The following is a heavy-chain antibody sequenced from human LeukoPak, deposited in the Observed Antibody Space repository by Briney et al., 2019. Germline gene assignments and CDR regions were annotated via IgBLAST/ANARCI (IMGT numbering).Heavy chain of an antibody. CDR3: ASHTAGHGSGY. Sequence: PSETLSLTCTVSGASISSHYWSWIRQPQGKGLEWIGHIYNSGSTSYNPSLKSRVAISVDPSNNQFSLTLNSVTVADTAVYYCASHTAGHGSGYWGHGILVTVSS. V-gene: IGHV4-59*08. CDR1: GASISSHY. J-gene: IGHJ4*01. D-gene: IGHD5-24*01. CDR2: IYNSGST.